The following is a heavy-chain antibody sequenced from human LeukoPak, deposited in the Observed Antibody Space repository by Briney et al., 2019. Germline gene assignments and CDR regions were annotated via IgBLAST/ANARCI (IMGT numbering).Heavy chain of an antibody. Sequence: GASVKVSFKASGGTFSSYAISWVRQAAGQGLEWMGGIIPIFGTANYAQKFQGRVTITTDESTSTAYMELSSLRSDDTAVYYCARSAITGATQFDYWGQGTLVTVSS. CDR3: ARSAITGATQFDY. V-gene: IGHV1-69*05. CDR1: GGTFSSYA. CDR2: IIPIFGTA. D-gene: IGHD1-7*01. J-gene: IGHJ4*02.